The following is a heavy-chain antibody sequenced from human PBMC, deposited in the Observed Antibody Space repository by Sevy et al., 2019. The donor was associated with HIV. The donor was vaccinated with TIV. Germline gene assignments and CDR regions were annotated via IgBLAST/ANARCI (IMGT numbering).Heavy chain of an antibody. J-gene: IGHJ4*02. Sequence: GGSLRLSCAASGFTFSDYYMSWIRQAPGKGLEWVSYISSSGSTIYYADSVKGRFTISRDNAKNSLYLQMNSLRAEDTAVYYCARSPPGRIAAAGRVSYYFDYWGQGTLVTVSS. CDR3: ARSPPGRIAAAGRVSYYFDY. V-gene: IGHV3-11*01. D-gene: IGHD6-13*01. CDR1: GFTFSDYY. CDR2: ISSSGSTI.